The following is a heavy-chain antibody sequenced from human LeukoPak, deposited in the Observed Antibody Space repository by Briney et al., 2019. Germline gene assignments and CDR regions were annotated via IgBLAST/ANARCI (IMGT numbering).Heavy chain of an antibody. V-gene: IGHV3-74*01. J-gene: IGHJ4*02. CDR3: ARDQGSFDY. CDR2: IHSDGIGT. CDR1: GSTFSSYW. Sequence: GGSLRLSCAASGSTFSSYWMHWIRQAPGKGLVWVSRIHSDGIGTSYADSVRGRFTISRDNAKNTLYVQMNSLRAEDTAVYYCARDQGSFDYWGQGTLVTVSS.